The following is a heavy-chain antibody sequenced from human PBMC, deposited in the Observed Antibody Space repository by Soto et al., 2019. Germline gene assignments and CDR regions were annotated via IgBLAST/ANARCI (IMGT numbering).Heavy chain of an antibody. V-gene: IGHV4-39*01. J-gene: IGHJ6*02. Sequence: SETLSLTCTVSGGSISGSIYYWVWIRQPPGKVLEWIGSIYYSGITYYNPSLKSRVTISVDTSKNQFSLKLSSVTAADTAVYYCARLVAVAYYYYYYGMDVWGQGTTVTVSS. CDR2: IYYSGIT. D-gene: IGHD6-19*01. CDR3: ARLVAVAYYYYYYGMDV. CDR1: GGSISGSIYY.